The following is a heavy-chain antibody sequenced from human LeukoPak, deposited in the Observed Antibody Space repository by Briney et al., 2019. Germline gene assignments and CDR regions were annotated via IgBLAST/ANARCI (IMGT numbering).Heavy chain of an antibody. CDR1: GYSFTSYW. Sequence: GESLKISCKGSGYSFTSYWIGWVRQMPGKGLEWMGIIYPGDSDTRYSPSFQGQVTISADKSISTAYLQWSSLKASDTAMYYCARLMVRGVIKSPFDYWGQGTLVTVSS. V-gene: IGHV5-51*01. CDR3: ARLMVRGVIKSPFDY. J-gene: IGHJ4*02. D-gene: IGHD3-10*01. CDR2: IYPGDSDT.